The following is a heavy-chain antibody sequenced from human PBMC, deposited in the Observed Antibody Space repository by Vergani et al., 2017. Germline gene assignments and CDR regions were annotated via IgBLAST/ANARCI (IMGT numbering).Heavy chain of an antibody. J-gene: IGHJ4*02. CDR1: GFTFDDYA. Sequence: EVQLVESGGGLVQPGRSLRLSCAASGFTFDDYAMHWVRQAPGKGLEWVSGISWNSGSIGYADSVKGRFTISRDNAKNSLYLQMNSLRAEDTAVYYCANHGGWYAGFDYWGQGTLVTVSS. CDR3: ANHGGWYAGFDY. V-gene: IGHV3-9*01. D-gene: IGHD6-19*01. CDR2: ISWNSGSI.